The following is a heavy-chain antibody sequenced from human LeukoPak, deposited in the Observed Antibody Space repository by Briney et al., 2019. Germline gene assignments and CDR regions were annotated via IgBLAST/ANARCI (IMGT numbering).Heavy chain of an antibody. CDR2: ISPTGGST. Sequence: ASVKVSCKASGYTFTSYYMHWVRQAPGQGLEWMGLISPTGGSTGYAQKFQGRVTMTRDMSTSTAYMELSSLRSEDTAVYYCARAGYDFWSGYRLNWFDPWGQGTLVTVSS. J-gene: IGHJ5*02. CDR3: ARAGYDFWSGYRLNWFDP. CDR1: GYTFTSYY. V-gene: IGHV1-46*01. D-gene: IGHD3-3*01.